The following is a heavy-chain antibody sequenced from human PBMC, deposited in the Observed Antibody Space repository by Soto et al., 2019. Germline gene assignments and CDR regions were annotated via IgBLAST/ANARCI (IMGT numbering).Heavy chain of an antibody. CDR3: ARPTIFGVIIDFAMDA. D-gene: IGHD3-3*02. J-gene: IGHJ6*02. CDR1: GSGFTSYW. V-gene: IGHV5-10-1*03. Sequence: EVHLVQSGAEVKKSGESLRISCQATGSGFTSYWIAWVRQVPGKGLEWMGRIDPADSLATYSPSFEGHVTFSADNFIKTVYLEWKSLKASDTGVYYCARPTIFGVIIDFAMDAWGQGTTVNVSS. CDR2: IDPADSLA.